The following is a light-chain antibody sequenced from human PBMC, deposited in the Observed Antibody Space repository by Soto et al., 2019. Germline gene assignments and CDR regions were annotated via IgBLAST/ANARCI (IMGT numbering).Light chain of an antibody. Sequence: IGMTNSPATLSVSPWEIATLSCRASENVYGNVAWYQQKPGQAPSLLIYDASTRATDIPARFSGSGSGTEFTLTISSLEPEDFAVYYRQQRNSWPPTFTFGQATRLEIK. CDR1: ENVYGN. CDR2: DAS. J-gene: IGKJ5*01. CDR3: QQRNSWPPTFT. V-gene: IGKV3-15*01.